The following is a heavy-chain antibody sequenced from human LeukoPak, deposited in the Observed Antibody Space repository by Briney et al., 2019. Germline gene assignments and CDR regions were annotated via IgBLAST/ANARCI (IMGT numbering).Heavy chain of an antibody. CDR3: ARDDSSGWFYY. CDR2: INQAGSEK. Sequence: GGSLRLSCAASGFTFSSCSMNWVRQAPGKGLEWVANINQAGSEKYYVDSVKGRFTIFRDNAKNSLHLQINSLTAEDTAVYYCARDDSSGWFYYWGQGTLVTVSS. V-gene: IGHV3-7*01. D-gene: IGHD6-19*01. J-gene: IGHJ4*02. CDR1: GFTFSSCS.